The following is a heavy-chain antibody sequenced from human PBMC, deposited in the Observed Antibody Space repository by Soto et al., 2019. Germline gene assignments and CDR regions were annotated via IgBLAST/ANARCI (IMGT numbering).Heavy chain of an antibody. D-gene: IGHD1-7*01. CDR3: ARDLHEAAVTNYILDY. Sequence: ASVKVSCKASGYTFTSYYMHWVRQAPGQGLEWMGIINPSGGSTSYAQKFQGRVTMTRDTSTSTVYMELSSLGSEDTAVYYCARDLHEAAVTNYILDYWGQGTLVTVSS. CDR1: GYTFTSYY. J-gene: IGHJ4*02. V-gene: IGHV1-46*01. CDR2: INPSGGST.